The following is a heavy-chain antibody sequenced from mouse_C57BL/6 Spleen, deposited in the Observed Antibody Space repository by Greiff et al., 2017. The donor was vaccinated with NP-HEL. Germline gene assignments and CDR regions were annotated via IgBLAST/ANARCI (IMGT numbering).Heavy chain of an antibody. CDR2: IYPGDGDT. V-gene: IGHV1-82*01. D-gene: IGHD4-1*01. J-gene: IGHJ2*01. CDR1: GYAFSSSW. CDR3: ARRLTGTGGYFDY. Sequence: QVQLQQSGPELVKPGASVKISCKASGYAFSSSWMNWVKQRPGKGLEWIGRIYPGDGDTNYNGKFKGKATLTADKSSSTAYMQLSSLTSEDSAVYFCARRLTGTGGYFDYWGKGTTLTVSS.